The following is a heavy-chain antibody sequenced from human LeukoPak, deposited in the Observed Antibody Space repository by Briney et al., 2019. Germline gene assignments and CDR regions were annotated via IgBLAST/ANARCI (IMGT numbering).Heavy chain of an antibody. D-gene: IGHD1-1*01. CDR1: GVSISSYY. Sequence: SETLSLTCTVSGVSISSYYWSWIRQPPGKGLEWIGYIYYSGSTNYNPSLKSRVTISVDTSKNQFSLKLSSVTAADTAVYYCARHNDWNDPTAPFDYWGQGTLVTVSS. J-gene: IGHJ4*02. CDR3: ARHNDWNDPTAPFDY. V-gene: IGHV4-59*08. CDR2: IYYSGST.